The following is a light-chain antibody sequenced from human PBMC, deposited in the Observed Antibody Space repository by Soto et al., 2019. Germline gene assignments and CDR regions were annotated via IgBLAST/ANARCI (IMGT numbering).Light chain of an antibody. J-gene: IGKJ2*01. CDR1: QAISNY. CDR3: QQSYSTPRT. CDR2: AAS. Sequence: DIQMTQSPSSLSASVGDRVTIACRAGQAISNYLNWYQQKPGKAPTLLIYAASVLQSGVPSRFSGSGSGTDFTLTISSLQPEDFATYYCQQSYSTPRTFGQGTKLDIQ. V-gene: IGKV1-39*01.